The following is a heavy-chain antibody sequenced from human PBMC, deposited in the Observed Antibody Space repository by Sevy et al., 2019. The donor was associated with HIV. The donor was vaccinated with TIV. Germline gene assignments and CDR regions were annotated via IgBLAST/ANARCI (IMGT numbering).Heavy chain of an antibody. Sequence: SETLSLTCTVSGVSISSYYWNWIRQSPGKGLEWIGYIYYSGSTNSNPSPKSRVTMSVDTSKNQVSLKLTSVTAADTAVYFCARYYYDSSGPGSWFDPWGQGTLVTVSS. CDR1: GVSISSYY. J-gene: IGHJ5*02. CDR2: IYYSGST. D-gene: IGHD3-22*01. CDR3: ARYYYDSSGPGSWFDP. V-gene: IGHV4-59*01.